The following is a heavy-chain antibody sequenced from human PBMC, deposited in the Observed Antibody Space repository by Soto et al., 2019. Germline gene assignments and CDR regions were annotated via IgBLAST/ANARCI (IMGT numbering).Heavy chain of an antibody. Sequence: GGSLRLSCAASGFTFSSYSMNWVRQAPGKGLEWVSSISSGSSYIYYADSVKGRFTISRDNAKNSLYLQMNSLRAEDTAVYYCATPAGIAVAGSIPPQDYWGQGTLVTVSS. CDR2: ISSGSSYI. CDR3: ATPAGIAVAGSIPPQDY. V-gene: IGHV3-21*01. J-gene: IGHJ4*02. CDR1: GFTFSSYS. D-gene: IGHD6-19*01.